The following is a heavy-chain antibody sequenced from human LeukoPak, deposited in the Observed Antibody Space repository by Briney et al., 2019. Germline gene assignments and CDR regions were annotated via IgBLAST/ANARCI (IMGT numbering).Heavy chain of an antibody. CDR3: ARAYNWNYGDFDY. V-gene: IGHV1-3*03. J-gene: IGHJ4*02. D-gene: IGHD1-7*01. CDR1: GYTFTNYA. CDR2: INAANGHT. Sequence: GASVKVSCKASGYTFTNYAIHWVRQAPGQRFEWMGWINAANGHTKYSQEFQDRITITRDTFATTAYMELSSLRSEDTAVYYCARAYNWNYGDFDYWGQGTLVTVSS.